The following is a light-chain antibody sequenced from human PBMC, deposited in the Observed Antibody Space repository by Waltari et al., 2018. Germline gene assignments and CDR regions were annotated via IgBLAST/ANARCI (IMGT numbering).Light chain of an antibody. J-gene: IGLJ1*01. CDR1: ALSKQH. V-gene: IGLV3-25*03. Sequence: SLELTQSPSVAVSPGQTAGITCSGDALSKQHVYWYQQRPVQAPVLVLFKDSERPSGIPGRFSGSRSGTTGTVTITGVQAEDEADYYCQSSDSSGNDYVFGPGTKVTVL. CDR2: KDS. CDR3: QSSDSSGNDYV.